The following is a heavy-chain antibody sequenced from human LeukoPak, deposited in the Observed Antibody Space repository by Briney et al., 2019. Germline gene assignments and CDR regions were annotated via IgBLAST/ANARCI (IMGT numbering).Heavy chain of an antibody. CDR3: ARAGDGYNSHFDS. CDR2: ISYDGTSK. Sequence: GRSLRLSCAASGFTFSSYVMHWVRQAPGKGQEWVAVISYDGTSKYYADSVKGRFTIPRDNSKNTLYLQMNSLRPEDTAVYYCARAGDGYNSHFDSWGQGTLVTVSS. D-gene: IGHD5-24*01. CDR1: GFTFSSYV. V-gene: IGHV3-30-3*01. J-gene: IGHJ4*02.